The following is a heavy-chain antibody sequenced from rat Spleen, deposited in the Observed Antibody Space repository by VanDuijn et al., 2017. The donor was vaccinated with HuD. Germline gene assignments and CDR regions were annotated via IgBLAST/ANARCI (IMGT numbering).Heavy chain of an antibody. D-gene: IGHD1-2*01. CDR1: GFTVSDYN. J-gene: IGHJ2*01. Sequence: EVQLVESGGGLVQPGRSLKLSCAASGFTVSDYNMAWVRQAPTKGLEWVASISTSGGSTYYRDSVKGRFTVSRDNAKSSLYLQMNSLRSEDTATYYCARHSLYYYSRYIHEYFDNWGQGVMVTVSS. CDR2: ISTSGGST. CDR3: ARHSLYYYSRYIHEYFDN. V-gene: IGHV5-25*01.